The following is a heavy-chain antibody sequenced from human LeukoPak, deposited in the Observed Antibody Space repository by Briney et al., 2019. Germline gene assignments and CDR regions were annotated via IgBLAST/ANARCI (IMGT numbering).Heavy chain of an antibody. CDR1: GGSISSGGYS. Sequence: PSETLSLTCAVSGGSISSGGYSWSWIRQPPGKGLEWIGYIYYSGSTNYNPSLKNRVTLSVDTSKNQVSLRLSSVTAADTAVYYCARGLHYDSSLWGQGILVTVSS. D-gene: IGHD3-22*01. V-gene: IGHV4-61*08. CDR3: ARGLHYDSSL. CDR2: IYYSGST. J-gene: IGHJ4*02.